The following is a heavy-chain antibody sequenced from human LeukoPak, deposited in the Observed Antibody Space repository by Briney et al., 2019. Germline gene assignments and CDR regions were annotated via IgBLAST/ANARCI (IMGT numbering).Heavy chain of an antibody. D-gene: IGHD6-13*01. CDR2: IYYTGST. Sequence: SETLSLTCTVSGDSVSNGNYYWSWLRQPPGKALEWIGYIYYTGSTYYNPSLEGRVTISVDTSRNQFSVKLSSVTAADTAVYYCAREYSSYWGQGTLVTVSS. CDR3: AREYSSY. CDR1: GDSVSNGNYY. J-gene: IGHJ4*02. V-gene: IGHV4-61*01.